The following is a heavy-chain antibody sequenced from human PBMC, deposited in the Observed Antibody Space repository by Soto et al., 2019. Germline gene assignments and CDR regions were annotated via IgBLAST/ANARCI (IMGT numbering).Heavy chain of an antibody. Sequence: SETLSLTCTVSGGSISSSSYYWGWIRQPPGKGLEWIGSIYYSGSTYYNPSLKSRVTISVDTSKNQFSLKLSSVTAADTAVYYCARDPQGCSSTSCYYYYGMDVWGQGTTVTVSS. CDR3: ARDPQGCSSTSCYYYYGMDV. V-gene: IGHV4-39*07. J-gene: IGHJ6*02. D-gene: IGHD2-2*01. CDR1: GGSISSSSYY. CDR2: IYYSGST.